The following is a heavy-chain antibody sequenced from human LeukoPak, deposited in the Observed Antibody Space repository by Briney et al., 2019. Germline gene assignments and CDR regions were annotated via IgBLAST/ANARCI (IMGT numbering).Heavy chain of an antibody. CDR1: GFTFSTYA. Sequence: GGSLRLSCAASGFTFSTYAMSWVRQAPGKGLEWVSSISASGGSTNYADSVKGRFTISRDNSKNTLYLQMNSLRAEDTAVYYCAREWELNAFDIWGQGTMVTVSS. D-gene: IGHD1-26*01. V-gene: IGHV3-23*01. J-gene: IGHJ3*02. CDR3: AREWELNAFDI. CDR2: ISASGGST.